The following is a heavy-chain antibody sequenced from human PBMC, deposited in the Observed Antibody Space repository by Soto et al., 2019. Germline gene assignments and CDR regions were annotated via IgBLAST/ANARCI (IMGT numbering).Heavy chain of an antibody. CDR3: ASLKLGYSTFDP. CDR1: GGSISSCDYD. Sequence: TLSLTCTVSGGSISSCDYDWSFFRQPPGKGLEWIGYIYYSGSTYYNPSLKSRVTISVDTSKNQFSLKLSSVTAADTAVYYCASLKLGYSTFDPWGQGTLVTVSS. CDR2: IYYSGST. V-gene: IGHV4-30-4*01. J-gene: IGHJ5*02. D-gene: IGHD5-18*01.